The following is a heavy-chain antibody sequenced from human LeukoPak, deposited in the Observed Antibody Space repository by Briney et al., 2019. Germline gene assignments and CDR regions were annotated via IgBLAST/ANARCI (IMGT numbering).Heavy chain of an antibody. CDR2: INNDGGDT. CDR1: GFTFSRYW. Sequence: GGSLRLSCAASGFTFSRYWMHWVRQAPGKGLVWVSRINNDGGDTSYADSVKGRFTISRDNAKNTLYLQMSSLRAEDTAVYYCVKEGYCSGGSCYPRVDYWGQGTLVTVSS. J-gene: IGHJ4*02. D-gene: IGHD2-15*01. V-gene: IGHV3-74*01. CDR3: VKEGYCSGGSCYPRVDY.